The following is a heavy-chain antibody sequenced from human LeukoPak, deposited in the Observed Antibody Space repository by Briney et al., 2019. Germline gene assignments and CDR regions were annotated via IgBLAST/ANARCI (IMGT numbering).Heavy chain of an antibody. Sequence: SGPTLVNPTQTLTLTCTFSGLSLDTSAMGVGWIREPHGKALEWLSLIYLDDDKRYSPSLKSRLTFTKDNSKNQVVLTMTNMDPVDTGTYYCAHTAGRNITFGGVIVYFDYWGQGTLVTVSS. J-gene: IGHJ4*02. CDR3: AHTAGRNITFGGVIVYFDY. V-gene: IGHV2-5*02. CDR2: IYLDDDK. D-gene: IGHD3-16*02. CDR1: GLSLDTSAMG.